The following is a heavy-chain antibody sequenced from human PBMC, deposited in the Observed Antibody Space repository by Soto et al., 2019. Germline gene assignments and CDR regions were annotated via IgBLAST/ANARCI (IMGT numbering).Heavy chain of an antibody. CDR3: ARIAAESDFAMDV. Sequence: QVQLVQSGAEVKKPGASLKVSCKASGYIFTTYIITWVRQAPGQGLEWMGRIRAYNGDTTYPQKVQGRVTMTMETSTSTAYMELRSLRSDDTAVYYCARIAAESDFAMDVWGQGTTVTVSS. D-gene: IGHD6-25*01. J-gene: IGHJ6*02. CDR2: IRAYNGDT. CDR1: GYIFTTYI. V-gene: IGHV1-18*01.